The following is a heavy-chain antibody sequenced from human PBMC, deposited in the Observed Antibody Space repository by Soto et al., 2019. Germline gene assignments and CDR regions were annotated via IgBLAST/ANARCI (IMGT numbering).Heavy chain of an antibody. D-gene: IGHD3-3*01. V-gene: IGHV1-46*01. CDR3: ARVLQPYDFWSGYPYYFDY. CDR2: INPSGGST. J-gene: IGHJ4*02. Sequence: ASVKVSCKASGYTFSTYYMHWVRQAPGQGYEWMGIINPSGGSTTYAQKFQGRVTMTRDTSTTTVYMELSSLKSEDTAVYYCARVLQPYDFWSGYPYYFDYWGQGTLVTVSS. CDR1: GYTFSTYY.